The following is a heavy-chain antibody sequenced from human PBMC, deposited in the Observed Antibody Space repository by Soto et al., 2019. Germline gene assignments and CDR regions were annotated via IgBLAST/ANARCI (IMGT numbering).Heavy chain of an antibody. J-gene: IGHJ4*02. Sequence: ASETLSLTCTVSGGSISSYYWSWIRQPPGKGLEWIGYIYYSGSTNYNPSLKSRVTISVDTSKNQFSLKLSSVTAADTAVYYCARVARYTDLTIFDYWGQGTLVTVSS. V-gene: IGHV4-59*01. CDR1: GGSISSYY. CDR2: IYYSGST. CDR3: ARVARYTDLTIFDY. D-gene: IGHD3-16*02.